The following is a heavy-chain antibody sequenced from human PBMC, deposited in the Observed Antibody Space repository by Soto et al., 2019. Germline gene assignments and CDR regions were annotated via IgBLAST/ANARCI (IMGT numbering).Heavy chain of an antibody. Sequence: TGGSLRLSCAASGFTFSDYYMSWIRQAPGKGLEWVSYISSSSSYTNYADSVKGRFTISRDNAKNSLYLQMNSLRAEDTAVYYCARDNGRGYSYGYSHDYWGQGTLVTVSS. V-gene: IGHV3-11*06. CDR2: ISSSSSYT. D-gene: IGHD5-18*01. CDR1: GFTFSDYY. J-gene: IGHJ4*02. CDR3: ARDNGRGYSYGYSHDY.